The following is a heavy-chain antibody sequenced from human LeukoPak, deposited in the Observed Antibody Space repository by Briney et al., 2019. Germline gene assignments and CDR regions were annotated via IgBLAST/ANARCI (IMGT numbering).Heavy chain of an antibody. CDR2: INPNSGGT. CDR1: GYTFTSNY. Sequence: RASVKVSCEASGYTFTSNYMHWVRQAPGQGLEWMGWINPNSGGTNYAQNFQGRVTMTRDTSISTAYMELSRLRSDETAVYYCARGYSSSWYDYWGQGTLVTVSS. CDR3: ARGYSSSWYDY. D-gene: IGHD6-13*01. J-gene: IGHJ4*02. V-gene: IGHV1-2*02.